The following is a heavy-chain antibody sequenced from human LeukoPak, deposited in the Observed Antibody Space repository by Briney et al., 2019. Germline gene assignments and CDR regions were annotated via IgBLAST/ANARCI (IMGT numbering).Heavy chain of an antibody. V-gene: IGHV4-61*02. D-gene: IGHD3-16*01. CDR3: ASPARGGFFDL. J-gene: IGHJ2*01. CDR2: IYASGST. Sequence: PSETLSLTCNVSGGSISGGSYYWSWIRQPAGKGLEWIGRIYASGSTNYSPSLKSRVTISVDTSKNQFSLKLTSVTAADTAVYYCASPARGGFFDLWGRGTLVTVSS. CDR1: GGSISGGSYY.